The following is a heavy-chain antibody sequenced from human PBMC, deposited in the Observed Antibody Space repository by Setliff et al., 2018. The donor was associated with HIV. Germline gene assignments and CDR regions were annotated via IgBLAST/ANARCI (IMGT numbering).Heavy chain of an antibody. CDR2: IYPQDSDT. CDR1: GYSFSNHW. CDR3: ARHRIDISLLVVQDPGPFDL. J-gene: IGHJ3*01. Sequence: GESLKISCTGSGYSFSNHWIGWVRQMPGRGLEWVAIIYPQDSDTKYSPSFEGHVTISADTSRYTAYLQWRALRASDTAIYYCARHRIDISLLVVQDPGPFDLWGRGTMVTVSS. V-gene: IGHV5-51*01. D-gene: IGHD3-3*02.